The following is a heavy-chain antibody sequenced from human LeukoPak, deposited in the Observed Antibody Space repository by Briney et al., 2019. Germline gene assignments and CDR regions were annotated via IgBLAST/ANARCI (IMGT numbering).Heavy chain of an antibody. CDR2: IYSDGST. J-gene: IGHJ4*02. V-gene: IGHV3-66*01. CDR1: GFTVSSNY. CDR3: ARGPILCGGDCL. Sequence: GGSLRLSCAASGFTVSSNYMSWVRQAPGKGLEWVSVIYSDGSTYYADSVKGRFTISRDNSKNTLYLQMNSLRAEDTAVYYCARGPILCGGDCLWGQGTLVTVSS. D-gene: IGHD2-21*02.